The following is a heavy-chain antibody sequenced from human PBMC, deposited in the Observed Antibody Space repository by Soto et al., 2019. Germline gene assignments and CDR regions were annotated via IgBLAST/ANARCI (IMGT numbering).Heavy chain of an antibody. CDR3: ARSGERWPPEDY. V-gene: IGHV3-23*01. Sequence: EVQLLESGGGLVQPGGSLRLSCAASGFTFHIYPMTWVRQTPGKGLEWVSTISRGSDDIQYADSVKGRFTVTRDDSKNTLYLQLNGLRDEDSAVYYCARSGERWPPEDYWGQGTLVTVSS. D-gene: IGHD1-1*01. CDR2: ISRGSDDI. CDR1: GFTFHIYP. J-gene: IGHJ4*02.